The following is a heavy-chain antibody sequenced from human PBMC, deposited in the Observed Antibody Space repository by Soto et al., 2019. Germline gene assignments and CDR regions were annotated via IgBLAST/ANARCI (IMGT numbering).Heavy chain of an antibody. D-gene: IGHD3-10*01. CDR3: ARTYDSMVRGVIVYYYYGMDV. Sequence: PGGSLRLSCAASGFTFSSYAMHWVRQAPGKGLERVAVISYDGSNKYYADSVKGRFTISRDNSKNTLYLQMNSLRAEDTAVYYCARTYDSMVRGVIVYYYYGMDVWGQGTTVTVSS. CDR1: GFTFSSYA. V-gene: IGHV3-30-3*01. J-gene: IGHJ6*02. CDR2: ISYDGSNK.